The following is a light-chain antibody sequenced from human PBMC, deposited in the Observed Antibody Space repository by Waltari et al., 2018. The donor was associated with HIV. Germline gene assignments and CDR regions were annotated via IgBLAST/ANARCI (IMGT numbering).Light chain of an antibody. J-gene: IGKJ5*01. CDR3: QQSYSDPIT. Sequence: DINMTQSPSSLSASVGDRVTITCRASQTIGRSLNWEQQKPGKAPQLLIYNLSTLQTWVPSRFSGDASGTDFTLTISSLHLEDFATVFCQQSYSDPITFGQGTRLEIK. V-gene: IGKV1-39*01. CDR1: QTIGRS. CDR2: NLS.